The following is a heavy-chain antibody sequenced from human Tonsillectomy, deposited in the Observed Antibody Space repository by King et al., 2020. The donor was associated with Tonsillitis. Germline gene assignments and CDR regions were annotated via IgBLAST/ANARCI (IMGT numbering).Heavy chain of an antibody. CDR3: AKAWNYGNLDY. D-gene: IGHD1-7*01. V-gene: IGHV3-9*01. CDR1: GFTFDDYA. Sequence: VQLVESGGGLVQPGRSLRLSCAASGFTFDDYALHWVRQAPGKGLEWVSGISWNIGSIGYADSVKGRFTISRDNAKNSLYLQMNSLRAEDTALYYCAKAWNYGNLDYWGQGTLVTVSS. J-gene: IGHJ4*02. CDR2: ISWNIGSI.